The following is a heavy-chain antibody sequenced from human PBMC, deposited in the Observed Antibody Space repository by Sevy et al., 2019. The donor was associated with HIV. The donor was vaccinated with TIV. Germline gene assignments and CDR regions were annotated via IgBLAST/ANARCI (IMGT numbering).Heavy chain of an antibody. D-gene: IGHD3-22*01. CDR2: IKSKADGGTT. Sequence: GGSLRLSCAASGFTFSNAWMSWVRQTPGKGLEWVGHIKSKADGGTTDYAAPVKGRFTILRDDSKNTLYLQMNSLKTEDTAVYYCTTSYYYDSTTYYQFDYWGQGILVTVSS. J-gene: IGHJ4*02. CDR3: TTSYYYDSTTYYQFDY. CDR1: GFTFSNAW. V-gene: IGHV3-15*01.